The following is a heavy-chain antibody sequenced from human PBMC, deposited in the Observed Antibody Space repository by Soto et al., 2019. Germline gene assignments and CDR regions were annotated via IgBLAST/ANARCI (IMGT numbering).Heavy chain of an antibody. J-gene: IGHJ4*02. D-gene: IGHD3-9*01. Sequence: GGSLRLSCAASGFTFSDYYMSWIRQAPGKGLEWVSYISSSSSYTNYADSVKGRSTISRDNAKNSLYLQMNSLRAEDTAVYYCARAPMGYDILTGYYKPYYFDYWGQGTLVIVSS. CDR2: ISSSSSYT. V-gene: IGHV3-11*05. CDR1: GFTFSDYY. CDR3: ARAPMGYDILTGYYKPYYFDY.